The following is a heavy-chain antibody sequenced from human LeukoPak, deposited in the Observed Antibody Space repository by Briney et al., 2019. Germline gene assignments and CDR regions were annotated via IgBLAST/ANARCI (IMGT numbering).Heavy chain of an antibody. V-gene: IGHV3-21*01. D-gene: IGHD6-13*01. Sequence: KPGGSLRLSCAASGFTFRNYRMSWVRQAPGKGLEWVSLITSGRTYIYYADSVKGRFTISRDNAKNSLYLQMNALRAEDTAVYYCARGERSAAGDYWGQGTPVTVSS. CDR3: ARGERSAAGDY. CDR1: GFTFRNYR. J-gene: IGHJ4*02. CDR2: ITSGRTYI.